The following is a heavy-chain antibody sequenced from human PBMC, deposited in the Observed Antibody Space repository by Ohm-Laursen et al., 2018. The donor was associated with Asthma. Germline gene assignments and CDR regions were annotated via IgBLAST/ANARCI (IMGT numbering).Heavy chain of an antibody. CDR1: GDSISSGNNY. D-gene: IGHD3-22*01. J-gene: IGHJ4*02. CDR3: ARGSFYYESTGYYFFDH. CDR2: IYYSGLT. Sequence: TLSLTCTVSGDSISSGNNYWSWIRQHPGKGLEWIGYIYYSGLTYSNPSLRSRVTFLVDTSKNQFSLQLTSVTAADTAVYYCARGSFYYESTGYYFFDHWGQGALVTVS. V-gene: IGHV4-31*03.